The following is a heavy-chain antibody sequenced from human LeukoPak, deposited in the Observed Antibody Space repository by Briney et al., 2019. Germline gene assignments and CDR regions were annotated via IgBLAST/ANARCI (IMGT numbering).Heavy chain of an antibody. CDR1: GFTFSRYG. J-gene: IGHJ3*01. CDR2: IQTDGSTK. CDR3: AIEISRLVIHAFDL. Sequence: PGESLRLSCVSSGFTFSRYGIHWVRQDPGKGLEWVSFIQTDGSTKYYSDSVKGRFTISRGNPKNTVYLQMNSLSTEDTVVYYCAIEISRLVIHAFDLWGQGTMVTVSS. D-gene: IGHD3-9*01. V-gene: IGHV3-30*02.